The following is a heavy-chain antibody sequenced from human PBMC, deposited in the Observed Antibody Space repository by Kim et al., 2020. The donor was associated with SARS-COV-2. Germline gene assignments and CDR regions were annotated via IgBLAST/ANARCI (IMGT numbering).Heavy chain of an antibody. J-gene: IGHJ5*02. CDR1: GGSISSSSYY. V-gene: IGHV4-39*01. D-gene: IGHD6-19*01. Sequence: SETLSLTCTVSGGSISSSSYYWGWIRQPPGKGLEWIGSIYYSGSTYYNPSLKSRVTISVDTSKNQFSLKLSSVTAADTAVYYCARTPGQWPVSGFDPWGQGTLVTVSS. CDR3: ARTPGQWPVSGFDP. CDR2: IYYSGST.